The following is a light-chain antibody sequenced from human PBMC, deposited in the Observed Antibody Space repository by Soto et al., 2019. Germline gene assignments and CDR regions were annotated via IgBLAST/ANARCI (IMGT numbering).Light chain of an antibody. CDR3: QQYNSYLFT. Sequence: DIQMTQSPSTLSASVGDRVTITCRAGQSISSWLAWYQQKPGTAPKLLIYDVSSLESGVPSRFSGSGSGTEFALTISSLQPDDFATYYCQQYNSYLFTFGPGTNVDIK. CDR1: QSISSW. V-gene: IGKV1-5*01. J-gene: IGKJ3*01. CDR2: DVS.